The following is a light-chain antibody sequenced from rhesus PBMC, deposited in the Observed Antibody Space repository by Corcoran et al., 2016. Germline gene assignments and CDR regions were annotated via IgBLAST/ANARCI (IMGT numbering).Light chain of an antibody. V-gene: IGKV1-69*01. CDR3: QQHDRSPYS. J-gene: IGKJ2*01. Sequence: DIQMTQSPSSLSASVGDRVTITCRASQGISHWLAWYPQKPGKAPTLLIYRASNLETGVPSRFSGIGSGTDFTLTISSRQTEDIATYDCQQHDRSPYSFGQGTKVDIK. CDR2: RAS. CDR1: QGISHW.